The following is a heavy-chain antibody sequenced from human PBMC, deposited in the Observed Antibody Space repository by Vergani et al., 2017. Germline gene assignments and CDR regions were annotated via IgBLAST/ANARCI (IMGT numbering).Heavy chain of an antibody. CDR2: ISYDGTQK. CDR3: ATKSCGTPGCQIGYFRE. J-gene: IGHJ1*01. CDR1: GLTSSYYG. D-gene: IGHD1-1*01. Sequence: QVHLVESGGGVVQPGTSLRLSCVVSGLTSSYYGMHWVRQAPGKGLEGVAVISYDGTQKYYADSVKGRFTISRDNSKSTLYLQMNSLRTEDTAVYYCATKSCGTPGCQIGYFREWGQGTLVTVSS. V-gene: IGHV3-30*03.